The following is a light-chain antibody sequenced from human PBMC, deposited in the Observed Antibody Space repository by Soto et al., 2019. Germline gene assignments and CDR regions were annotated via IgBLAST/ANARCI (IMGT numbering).Light chain of an antibody. J-gene: IGKJ4*01. CDR1: HSVSSSY. CDR2: GAS. Sequence: DIVMTQSPATLSVSPGERATLSCRASHSVSSSYLAWYQQKPGQAPRLLIYGASSRATGIPDRFSGSGSGTDFTLTISRLEPEDFAVYYCQQYGSSLGVTFGGGTKVDI. CDR3: QQYGSSLGVT. V-gene: IGKV3-20*01.